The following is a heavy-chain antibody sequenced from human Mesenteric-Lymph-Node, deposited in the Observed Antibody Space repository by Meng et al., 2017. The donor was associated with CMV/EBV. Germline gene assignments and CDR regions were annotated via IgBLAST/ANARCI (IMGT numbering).Heavy chain of an antibody. CDR3: ARGGAVVPAALIDY. J-gene: IGHJ4*02. D-gene: IGHD2-2*01. Sequence: GESLKISCAASGFTFSSYSMNWVRQAPGKGLEWGSVMYSGGSTNYADSVKGRFTISRDNSKNTPYLQMNSLRAEDTAVYYCARGGAVVPAALIDYWGQGMLVIVSS. CDR2: MYSGGST. V-gene: IGHV3-53*01. CDR1: GFTFSSYS.